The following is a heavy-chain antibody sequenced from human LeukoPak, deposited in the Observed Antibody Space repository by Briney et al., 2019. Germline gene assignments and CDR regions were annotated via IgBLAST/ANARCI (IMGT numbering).Heavy chain of an antibody. Sequence: TGGSLRLSCAASGFTFSDYYMSWIRQAPGKGLEWVSYISSSGSTIYYADSVKGRSTISRDNAKNSLYLQMNSLRAEDTAVYYCARDSRPYIDYYYMDVWGKGTTVTVSS. J-gene: IGHJ6*03. D-gene: IGHD6-6*01. CDR3: ARDSRPYIDYYYMDV. CDR2: ISSSGSTI. CDR1: GFTFSDYY. V-gene: IGHV3-11*04.